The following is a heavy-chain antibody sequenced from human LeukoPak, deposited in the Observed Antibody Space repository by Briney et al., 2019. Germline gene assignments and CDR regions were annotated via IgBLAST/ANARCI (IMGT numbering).Heavy chain of an antibody. D-gene: IGHD4-17*01. CDR2: INHSGST. CDR1: GGSFSGYY. CDR3: ARGDYGSYYFDY. J-gene: IGHJ4*02. V-gene: IGHV4-34*01. Sequence: SETLSLTCAVYGGSFSGYYWSWIRQPPGKGLEWIGEINHSGSTNYNPSLKSRVTISVDTSKNQFSLKLSSVTAADTAVYYCARGDYGSYYFDYWGQGTLVTVSS.